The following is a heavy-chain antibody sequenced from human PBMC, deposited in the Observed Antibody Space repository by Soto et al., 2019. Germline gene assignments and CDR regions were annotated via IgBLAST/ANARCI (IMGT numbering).Heavy chain of an antibody. CDR2: INPNSGGT. CDR1: GYTFTGYY. J-gene: IGHJ6*02. Sequence: ASVKVSCKASGYTFTGYYMHWVRQAPGQGLEWMGWINPNSGGTNYAQKFQGRVTMTRDTSISTAYMELSRLRSDDTAVYYCARLYSSGLNYYGMDVWGQGTTVTVSS. D-gene: IGHD6-19*01. CDR3: ARLYSSGLNYYGMDV. V-gene: IGHV1-2*02.